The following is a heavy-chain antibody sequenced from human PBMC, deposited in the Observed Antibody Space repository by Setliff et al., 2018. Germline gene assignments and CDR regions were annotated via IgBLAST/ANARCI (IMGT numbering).Heavy chain of an antibody. CDR2: TNPDGDEI. V-gene: IGHV3-7*03. J-gene: IGHJ4*02. CDR3: VTGSVPPN. CDR1: GVTVNKPW. Sequence: GGSLRLSCAGSGVTVNKPWMSWVRQAPGKGREWVALTNPDGDEIHYVDSVKGRFTISRDNAKNSLFLQISSLRAEDTAMYYCVTGSVPPNWGQGTLVTVSS.